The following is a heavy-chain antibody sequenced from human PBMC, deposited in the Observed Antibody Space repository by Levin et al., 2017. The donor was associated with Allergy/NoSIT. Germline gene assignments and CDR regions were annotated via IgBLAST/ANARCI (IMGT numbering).Heavy chain of an antibody. CDR1: GFSFSNYA. V-gene: IGHV3-33*01. D-gene: IGHD3-22*01. CDR3: ARGDGGYYYPSWFDP. Sequence: QTGGSLRLSCAAAGFSFSNYAMHWVRQAPGKGLEWVGVIWYDGSEKYYADSVKGRFTISRDNSRNTVYLQMNGLGAEDTAVYYCARGDGGYYYPSWFDPWGQGTLVTVST. CDR2: IWYDGSEK. J-gene: IGHJ5*02.